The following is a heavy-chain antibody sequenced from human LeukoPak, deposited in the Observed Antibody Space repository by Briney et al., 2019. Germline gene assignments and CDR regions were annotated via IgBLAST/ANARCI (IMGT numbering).Heavy chain of an antibody. CDR3: AKSMIAPYFDY. Sequence: GGSLRLSCAASGFTFSTFPMNWVRQAPGKGLEWVSGISSSDDVTYYADSVKGRFTISRDNSKNTLYLQMNSLRAEDTAVYYCAKSMIAPYFDYWGQGTLVTVSS. CDR1: GFTFSTFP. D-gene: IGHD3-22*01. CDR2: ISSSDDVT. J-gene: IGHJ4*02. V-gene: IGHV3-23*01.